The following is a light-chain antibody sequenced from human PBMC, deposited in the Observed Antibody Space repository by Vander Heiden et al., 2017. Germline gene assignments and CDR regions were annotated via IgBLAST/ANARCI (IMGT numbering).Light chain of an antibody. J-gene: IGKJ2*01. CDR3: LQHDTYLFT. Sequence: DIQMTQPPSPLSASVGDRVTITCRATQGIRDRLAWYQQKPGKAPKRLIYDASNLQRGVPSRFSGSGFGTEFTLTISSLQPEDFATYYCLQHDTYLFTFGQGTKLEIK. CDR1: QGIRDR. CDR2: DAS. V-gene: IGKV1-17*01.